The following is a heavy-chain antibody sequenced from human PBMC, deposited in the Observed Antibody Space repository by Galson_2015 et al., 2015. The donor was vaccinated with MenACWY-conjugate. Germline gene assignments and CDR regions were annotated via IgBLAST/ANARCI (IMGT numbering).Heavy chain of an antibody. D-gene: IGHD1-1*01. CDR3: ARIIHDGLDY. Sequence: LRLSCAASGFTFDSYRMSWVRQAPGKGLEWGTNINRDGGGTYYASSVKGRFTISKDNAENSLYLQMNSLRAEDTAIYYCARIIHDGLDYWGQGTLVTVSS. J-gene: IGHJ4*02. CDR2: INRDGGGT. V-gene: IGHV3-7*01. CDR1: GFTFDSYR.